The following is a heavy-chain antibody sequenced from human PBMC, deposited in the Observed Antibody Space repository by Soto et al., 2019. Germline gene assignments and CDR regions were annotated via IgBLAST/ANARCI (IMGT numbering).Heavy chain of an antibody. CDR2: ISYSGST. J-gene: IGHJ4*02. V-gene: IGHV4-61*01. D-gene: IGHD1-26*01. Sequence: SETLSLTCTVSGASVSSGNYYWSWIRQPPGKGLECIGYISYSGSTNYNPSLKSRVTISIDTSKNQFSLKLSSVTAADTAVYYCARGSGSYYAYWGQGTLVTSP. CDR1: GASVSSGNYY. CDR3: ARGSGSYYAY.